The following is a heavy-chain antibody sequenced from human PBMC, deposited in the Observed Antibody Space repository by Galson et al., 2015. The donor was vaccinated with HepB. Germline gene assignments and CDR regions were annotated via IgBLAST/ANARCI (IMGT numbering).Heavy chain of an antibody. D-gene: IGHD6-13*01. V-gene: IGHV3-66*01. J-gene: IGHJ2*01. Sequence: SLRLSCAASGFTVSSNYMSWVRQAPGKGLEWVSVIYSGGSTNYADHVKGRFTISRDNSKNTLYLQMNSLRAEDTAVYYCAREGYSSSWYVRYFDLWGRGTLVTVSS. CDR3: AREGYSSSWYVRYFDL. CDR2: IYSGGST. CDR1: GFTVSSNY.